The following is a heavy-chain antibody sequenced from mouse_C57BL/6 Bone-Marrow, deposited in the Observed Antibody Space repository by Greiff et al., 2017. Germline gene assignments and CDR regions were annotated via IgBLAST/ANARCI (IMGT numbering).Heavy chain of an antibody. J-gene: IGHJ4*01. D-gene: IGHD3-3*01. CDR2: IFPGSGST. CDR1: GYTFTSYW. CDR3: AREGGRCYYAMDY. V-gene: IGHV1-55*01. Sequence: QVQLKQPGAELVKPGASVKMSCKASGYTFTSYWITWVKQRPGHGLEWIGDIFPGSGSTNYNEKFKSKATLTVDTSSSTAYMQLSSLTSEDSAVYYCAREGGRCYYAMDYWGQGTSVTVSS.